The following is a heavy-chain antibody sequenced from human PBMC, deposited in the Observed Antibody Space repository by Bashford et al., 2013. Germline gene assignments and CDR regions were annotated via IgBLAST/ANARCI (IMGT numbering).Heavy chain of an antibody. V-gene: IGHV3-23*01. J-gene: IGHJ4*02. CDR3: AKDFVKGDYLSIVLDS. D-gene: IGHD4-17*01. CDR2: ISFGSGDDT. Sequence: VRQAPGKGLEWVSAISFGSGDDTYYADSVKGRFTISRDNSRNVVYLQMSSLRVEDTALYYCAKDFVKGDYLSIVLDSWGLGTLVTVSS.